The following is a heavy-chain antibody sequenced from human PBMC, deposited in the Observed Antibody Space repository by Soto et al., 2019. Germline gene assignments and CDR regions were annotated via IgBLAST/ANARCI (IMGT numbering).Heavy chain of an antibody. CDR3: ARSDGRY. V-gene: IGHV4-59*08. CDR2: IHYSGST. CDR1: GGSISSYY. J-gene: IGHJ4*02. Sequence: SETLSLTCAVSGGSISSYYWTWIRQPPGKRLEWIGYIHYSGSTNYSPSLKSRVTISVDTSKKQFSLKLSSVTAADTAVYYCARSDGRYWGQGTLVTVSS.